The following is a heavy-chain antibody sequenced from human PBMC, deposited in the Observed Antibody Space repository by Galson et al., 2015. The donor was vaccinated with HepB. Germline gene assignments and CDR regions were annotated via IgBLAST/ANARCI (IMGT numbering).Heavy chain of an antibody. CDR3: ARGDYDSSGYLPEGMDV. CDR1: GYTFTSYA. D-gene: IGHD3-22*01. CDR2: INAGNGNT. Sequence: SVKVSCKASGYTFTSYAMHWVRQAPGQRLEWMGWINAGNGNTKYSQKFQGRVTITRDTSASTAYMELSSLRSEDTAVCYCARGDYDSSGYLPEGMDVWGQGTTVTVSS. V-gene: IGHV1-3*01. J-gene: IGHJ6*02.